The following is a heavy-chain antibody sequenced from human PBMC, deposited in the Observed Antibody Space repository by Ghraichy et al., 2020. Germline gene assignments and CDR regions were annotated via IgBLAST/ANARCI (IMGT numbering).Heavy chain of an antibody. J-gene: IGHJ4*02. CDR1: GFTFSTYA. Sequence: LSLTCAASGFTFSTYAMSWVRQAPGKGLEWVSALRGSGDSTYSADSVKGRFTISRDNSKNTLYLQMNSLSVEDTAVYFCAKGRSTTNHYDYWGQGTLVTVSS. D-gene: IGHD2/OR15-2a*01. CDR2: LRGSGDST. CDR3: AKGRSTTNHYDY. V-gene: IGHV3-23*01.